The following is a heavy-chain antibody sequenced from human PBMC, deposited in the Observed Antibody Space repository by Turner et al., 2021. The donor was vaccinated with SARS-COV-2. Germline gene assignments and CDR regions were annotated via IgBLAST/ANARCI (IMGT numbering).Heavy chain of an antibody. V-gene: IGHV3-30*02. CDR2: ILRDGSDQ. CDR1: GLIFTNHD. J-gene: IGHJ2*01. D-gene: IGHD3-9*01. Sequence: QVQLVESGGGVVQPGGSRGLSCAASGLIFTNHDLHWVRQAPGKGLEWVAAILRDGSDQYYADSVKGRFTISRDTSKKTVILQMNALRAEDTATYFCAKDLTVPGAPSSYWYFDFWGRGALVTVSS. CDR3: AKDLTVPGAPSSYWYFDF.